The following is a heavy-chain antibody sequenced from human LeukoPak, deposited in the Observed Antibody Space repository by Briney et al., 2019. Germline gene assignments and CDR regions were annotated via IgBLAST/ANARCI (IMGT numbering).Heavy chain of an antibody. Sequence: GESLKISCKGSGYSFTSYWISWVRQMPGKGLEWMGRIDPSDSYTNYSPSFQGHVTISADKSISTAYLQWSSLKASDTAMHYCASPEPPFGGVIAEGAFDIWGQGTMVTVSS. J-gene: IGHJ3*02. D-gene: IGHD3-16*02. CDR1: GYSFTSYW. CDR3: ASPEPPFGGVIAEGAFDI. V-gene: IGHV5-10-1*01. CDR2: IDPSDSYT.